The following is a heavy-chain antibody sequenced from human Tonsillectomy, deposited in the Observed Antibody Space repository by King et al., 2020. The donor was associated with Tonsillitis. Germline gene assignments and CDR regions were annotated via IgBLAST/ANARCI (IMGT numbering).Heavy chain of an antibody. J-gene: IGHJ2*01. CDR1: GFTFSTYS. D-gene: IGHD2-15*01. V-gene: IGHV3-21*01. Sequence: EVQLVESGGGLVKPGGSLRLSCAASGFTFSTYSMNWVCQAPGKGLEWVSSISSSSSYISHADSVKGRFTISRDTAKNSLYLQMKSLRAEDTAVYYCAKEKTLLPYFDLWGRGTLVTVSS. CDR2: ISSSSSYI. CDR3: AKEKTLLPYFDL.